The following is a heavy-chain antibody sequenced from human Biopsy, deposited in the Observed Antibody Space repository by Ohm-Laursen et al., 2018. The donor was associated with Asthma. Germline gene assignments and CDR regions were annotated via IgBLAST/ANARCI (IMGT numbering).Heavy chain of an antibody. J-gene: IGHJ6*02. D-gene: IGHD3-10*01. CDR1: GYTFNSAG. CDR3: ARAVDYSHYYGIDV. Sequence: ASVKVSCKTSGYTFNSAGITWVRQAPGQGLEWMGWISVYNGNTKVAQKLQDRVTMITDTSTCTAYMELRSLRSDDTAVYFCARAVDYSHYYGIDVWDQGTTVTVS. CDR2: ISVYNGNT. V-gene: IGHV1-18*01.